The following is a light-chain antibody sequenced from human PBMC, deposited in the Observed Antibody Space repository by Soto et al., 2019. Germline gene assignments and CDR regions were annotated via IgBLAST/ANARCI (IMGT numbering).Light chain of an antibody. CDR3: HEYNTWPWT. CDR1: QGLNRN. Sequence: ERVLPQGAPSVSVAQEETATLSCKTSQGLNRNLAWYQQKLGQAPRVLIYGASTRAAGIPARFSGSGSGTEFIITISSLQSEDFAVYYCHEYNTWPWTFGQGTKVDIK. CDR2: GAS. V-gene: IGKV3-15*01. J-gene: IGKJ1*01.